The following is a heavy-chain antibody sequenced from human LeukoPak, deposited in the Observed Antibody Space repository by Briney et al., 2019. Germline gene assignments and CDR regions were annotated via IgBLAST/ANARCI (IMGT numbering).Heavy chain of an antibody. V-gene: IGHV4-59*01. D-gene: IGHD5-12*01. CDR3: VSSYGGYVLDY. J-gene: IGHJ4*02. CDR1: GGSISSYS. CDR2: VYHSGSI. Sequence: PSETLSLTCTVSGGSISSYSWNWIRQFPGKGLEWIGRVYHSGSINYNPSLKSRVILSVDTSKNQFSLNLSSVTAADTAVYYCVSSYGGYVLDYWGQGTLVIVSS.